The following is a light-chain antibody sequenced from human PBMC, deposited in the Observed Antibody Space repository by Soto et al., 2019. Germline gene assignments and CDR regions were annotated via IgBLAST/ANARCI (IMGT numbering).Light chain of an antibody. J-gene: IGKJ4*01. V-gene: IGKV3-15*01. CDR1: QSISSN. CDR3: QHRTKWPIT. Sequence: EIVMTQSPATLSVSPGERATLSCRASQSISSNLAWYQQKPGQAPRLLIYGPSTRATGIPARFSGSGSGTEFTLTISSLQSEDFAVYFCQHRTKWPITFGGGTKVDI. CDR2: GPS.